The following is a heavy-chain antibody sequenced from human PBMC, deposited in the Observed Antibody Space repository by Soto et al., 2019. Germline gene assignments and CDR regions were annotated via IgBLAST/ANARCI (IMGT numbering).Heavy chain of an antibody. V-gene: IGHV4-30-4*01. Sequence: SETLSLTCTVSGGFISNGDYHWSWIRQPPGKGLEWIGYTYPSGSTYYNASLRSRVTISIDASKNQFSLKLNSVTAADTAVYYCAREGGYDSPHGCWGQGTLVTVS. J-gene: IGHJ4*02. CDR3: AREGGYDSPHGC. CDR2: TYPSGST. D-gene: IGHD5-12*01. CDR1: GGFISNGDYH.